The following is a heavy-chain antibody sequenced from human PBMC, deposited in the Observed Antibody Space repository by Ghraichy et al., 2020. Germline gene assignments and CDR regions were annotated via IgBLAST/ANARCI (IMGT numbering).Heavy chain of an antibody. CDR1: GFTFSNYA. CDR2: ISDSGSGT. Sequence: GGSLRLSCAASGFTFSNYAMTWVRQAPGKGLEWVSSISDSGSGTYYADSVKGRVTISRDNSKNTPYLHKNSLRVEDTAVYFCAKDLGMRGVGATLDYWGQGTPVTVSS. V-gene: IGHV3-23*01. D-gene: IGHD1-26*01. CDR3: AKDLGMRGVGATLDY. J-gene: IGHJ4*02.